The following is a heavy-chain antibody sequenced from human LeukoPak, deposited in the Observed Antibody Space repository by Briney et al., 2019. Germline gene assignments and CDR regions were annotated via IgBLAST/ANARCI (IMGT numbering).Heavy chain of an antibody. D-gene: IGHD5-18*01. V-gene: IGHV3-30*18. CDR3: AKDRGALVDTGTLNY. CDR2: ISYHESNK. J-gene: IGHJ4*02. Sequence: GGSLRLSCAASGFTFSSYWMSWVRQAPGKGLECVAVISYHESNKYYADSVKGRFTISRDNSKDTLFLQMNSLRAEDTAVYYCAKDRGALVDTGTLNYWGQGTLVTVSS. CDR1: GFTFSSYW.